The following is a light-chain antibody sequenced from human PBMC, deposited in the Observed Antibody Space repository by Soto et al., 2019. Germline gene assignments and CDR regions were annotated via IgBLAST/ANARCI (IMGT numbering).Light chain of an antibody. CDR2: RNN. CDR1: GSNIGSNY. CDR3: AAWDDSLSGSYV. V-gene: IGLV1-47*01. Sequence: QSVLTQPPSASGTPGQRVTISCSGSGSNIGSNYVYWYQQLPGTAPKLLIYRNNQRPSGVPDRFSGSKSGTSASLAISGLRSEDEADYYCAAWDDSLSGSYVFGTGTKVNVL. J-gene: IGLJ1*01.